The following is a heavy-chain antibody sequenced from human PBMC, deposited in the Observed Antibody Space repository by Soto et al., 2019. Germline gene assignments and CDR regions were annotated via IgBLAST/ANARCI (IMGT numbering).Heavy chain of an antibody. CDR2: MNPYSGNT. V-gene: IGHV1-8*01. CDR3: ARRKERSGPHYFDY. D-gene: IGHD6-25*01. J-gene: IGHJ4*02. Sequence: ASVKVSCKASGYTFTTYDISWVRQDTGQGLEWMGWMNPYSGNTGFAQKFQGRVTVTRNTSISTVYMELSGLRPDDTAVYYCARRKERSGPHYFDYWGQGSLVTVS. CDR1: GYTFTTYD.